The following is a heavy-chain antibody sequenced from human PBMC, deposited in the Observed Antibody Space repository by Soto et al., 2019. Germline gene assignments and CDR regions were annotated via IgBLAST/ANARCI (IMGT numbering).Heavy chain of an antibody. D-gene: IGHD3-16*01. CDR2: ISSSSSYI. CDR1: GFTFSSYC. Sequence: GGSLRLSCAASGFTFSSYCINWVRQAPGKGLEWVSSISSSSSYIYYADSVKGRFTISRDNPKNSMYLQMHSLRAEDTAVYYCARSCLFPSPLVKEYYYYYGMDVWGQGTTVTSP. V-gene: IGHV3-21*01. J-gene: IGHJ6*02. CDR3: ARSCLFPSPLVKEYYYYYGMDV.